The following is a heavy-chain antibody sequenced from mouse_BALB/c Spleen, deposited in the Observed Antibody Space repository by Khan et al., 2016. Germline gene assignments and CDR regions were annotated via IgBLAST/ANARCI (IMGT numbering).Heavy chain of an antibody. CDR3: ARGKYYGYPDAMDY. J-gene: IGHJ4*01. D-gene: IGHD1-2*01. V-gene: IGHV3-6*02. CDR1: GYSITSCYY. Sequence: EVQLQESGPGLVKPSQSLSLTCSVTGYSITSCYYWNWIRQFPGNKLEWMGYISYDGSNNYNPSLKNRISITRDTSKNQFFLKLNSVNTEDSATXCSARGKYYGYPDAMDYWRQGTSVTVSS. CDR2: ISYDGSN.